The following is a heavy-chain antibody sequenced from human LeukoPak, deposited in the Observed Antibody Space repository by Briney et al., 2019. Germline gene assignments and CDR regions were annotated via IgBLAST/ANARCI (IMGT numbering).Heavy chain of an antibody. CDR1: GYTFTSYG. CDR2: ISAYNGNT. J-gene: IGHJ6*03. V-gene: IGHV1-18*01. D-gene: IGHD3-3*01. Sequence: RGASVKVSCKASGYTFTSYGISWVRQAPGQGLEWMGWISAYNGNTNYAQKLQGRVTMTTDTSTSTAYMELRSLRSDDTAVYYCARRGDFWSGYHDYYYYYYMDVWGKGTTVTVSS. CDR3: ARRGDFWSGYHDYYYYYYMDV.